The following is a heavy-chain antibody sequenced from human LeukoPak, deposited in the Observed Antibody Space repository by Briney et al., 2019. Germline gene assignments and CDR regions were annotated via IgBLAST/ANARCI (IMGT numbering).Heavy chain of an antibody. J-gene: IGHJ6*04. CDR2: INDDGSAT. CDR3: AELGITMIGGV. D-gene: IGHD3-10*02. V-gene: IGHV3-74*01. CDR1: GFTFSSYS. Sequence: GGSLRLSCAASGFTFSSYSMNWVRQAPGKGLVWVSRINDDGSATFYADSVKGRFTISRDNAKNTLFLQINSLRAEDTAVYYCAELGITMIGGVWGKGTTVTISS.